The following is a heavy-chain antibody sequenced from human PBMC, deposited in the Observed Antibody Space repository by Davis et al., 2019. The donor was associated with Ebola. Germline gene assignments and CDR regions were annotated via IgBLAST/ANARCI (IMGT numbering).Heavy chain of an antibody. Sequence: GESLKISCAASGFTFSSYGMHWVRQAPGKGLEWVSSISSSSSYIYYADSVKGRFTISRDNAKNSLYLQMNSLRAEDTAVYYCARGRLIYCSSTSCYYFDYWGQGTLVTVSS. D-gene: IGHD2-2*01. V-gene: IGHV3-21*01. J-gene: IGHJ4*02. CDR1: GFTFSSYG. CDR3: ARGRLIYCSSTSCYYFDY. CDR2: ISSSSSYI.